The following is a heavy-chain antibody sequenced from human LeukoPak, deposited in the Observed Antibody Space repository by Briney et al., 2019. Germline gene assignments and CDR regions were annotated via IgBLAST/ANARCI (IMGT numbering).Heavy chain of an antibody. CDR1: GGSISSGGYS. V-gene: IGHV4-30-2*01. D-gene: IGHD6-19*01. J-gene: IGHJ4*02. CDR3: ARGRGSSGWYDY. Sequence: SQTLSLTCAVSGGSISSGGYSWSWIRQPPGKGLEWIGEINHSGSTNYNPSLKSRVTISVDTSKNQFSLKLSSVTAADTAVYYCARGRGSSGWYDYWGQGTLVTVSS. CDR2: INHSGST.